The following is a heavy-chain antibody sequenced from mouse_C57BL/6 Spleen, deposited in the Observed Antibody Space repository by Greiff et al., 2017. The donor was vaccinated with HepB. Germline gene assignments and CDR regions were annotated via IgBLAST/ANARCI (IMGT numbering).Heavy chain of an antibody. D-gene: IGHD2-4*01. CDR3: ARGAYDYDLAWFAY. V-gene: IGHV1-55*01. J-gene: IGHJ3*01. CDR2: IYPGSGST. CDR1: GYTFPRYW. Sequence: QVQLQQPGAELVKPGASVKMSCKASGYTFPRYWLTWVKQRPGPGLEWIGDIYPGSGSTNYNEQFKSKATLTVVTSSSTAYMQLSSLTSEDSAVYYCARGAYDYDLAWFAYWGQGTLVTVSA.